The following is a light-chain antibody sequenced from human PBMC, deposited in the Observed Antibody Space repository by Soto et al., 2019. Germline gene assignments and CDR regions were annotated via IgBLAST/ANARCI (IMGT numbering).Light chain of an antibody. V-gene: IGKV3-15*01. Sequence: EIVMTQSPATLSVSPGERATLSCRAIQSVSSYLAWYQQKPGQAPRLLIYDASTRATGIPARFSGSGSGTEFTLTISSLQSEDFAVYYCQQYNNWPPSITFGQGTRLEIK. CDR1: QSVSSY. CDR2: DAS. CDR3: QQYNNWPPSIT. J-gene: IGKJ5*01.